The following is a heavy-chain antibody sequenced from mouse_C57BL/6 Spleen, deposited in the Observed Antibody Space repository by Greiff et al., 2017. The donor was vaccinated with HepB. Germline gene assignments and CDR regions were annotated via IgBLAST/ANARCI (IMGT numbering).Heavy chain of an antibody. D-gene: IGHD3-3*01. CDR2: INYDGSST. J-gene: IGHJ4*01. Sequence: EVQVVESEGGLVQPGSSMKLSCTASGFTFSDYYMAWVRQVPEKGLEWVANINYDGSSTYYLDSLKSRFIISRDNAKNILYLQMSSLKSEDTATYYCARGLGRDAMDYWGQGTSVTVSS. V-gene: IGHV5-16*01. CDR3: ARGLGRDAMDY. CDR1: GFTFSDYY.